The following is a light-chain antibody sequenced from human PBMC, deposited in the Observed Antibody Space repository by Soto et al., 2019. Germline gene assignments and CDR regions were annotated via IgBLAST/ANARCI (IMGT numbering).Light chain of an antibody. CDR1: QSVSTY. Sequence: EVVLTQSPGTLSLSPGERATLSCRASQSVSTYLAWYQQKTGQAPRLLIYDASNRATGVPARFRGGGSGKDSTLPIRGLELEDFPVYSCQQLDKWPITLGKGTRLEI. J-gene: IGKJ5*01. CDR3: QQLDKWPIT. CDR2: DAS. V-gene: IGKV3-11*01.